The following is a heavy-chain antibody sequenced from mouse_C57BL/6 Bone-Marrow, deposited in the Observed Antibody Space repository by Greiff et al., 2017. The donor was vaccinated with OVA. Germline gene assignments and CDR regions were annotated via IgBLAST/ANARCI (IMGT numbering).Heavy chain of an antibody. CDR1: GYTFTDYY. V-gene: IGHV1-75*01. J-gene: IGHJ3*01. CDR3: EGLLPSWFAD. D-gene: IGHD2-3*01. CDR2: IFPGSGST. Sequence: QVQLKEPGPELVKPGASVKISCKASGYTFTDYYINWVKQRPGQGLEWIGWIFPGSGSTYSNEKLKGKATLPVDKSSSTPYMLRSSLNSEDSAVYYCEGLLPSWFADWGQGTLVTVSA.